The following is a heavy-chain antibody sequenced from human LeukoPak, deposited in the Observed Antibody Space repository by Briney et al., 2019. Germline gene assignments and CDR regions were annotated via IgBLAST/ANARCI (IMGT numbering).Heavy chain of an antibody. J-gene: IGHJ4*02. D-gene: IGHD6-13*01. CDR1: GGSISSGSYY. Sequence: SETLSLTCTVSGGSISSGSYYWSWIRQPAGKGLEWIGRIYTSGSTNYNPSLKSRVTISVDTSKNQFSLKLSSVTAADTAVYYCARYSSSWYSALDYWGQGTLVTVSS. V-gene: IGHV4-61*02. CDR2: IYTSGST. CDR3: ARYSSSWYSALDY.